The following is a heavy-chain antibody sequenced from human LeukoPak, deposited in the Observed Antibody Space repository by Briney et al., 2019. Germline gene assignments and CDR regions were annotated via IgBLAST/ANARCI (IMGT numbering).Heavy chain of an antibody. D-gene: IGHD3-22*01. V-gene: IGHV1-2*06. CDR2: INPNSGGT. Sequence: ASVKVSCKASGYTFTGYYMHWVRQAPGQGLEWMGRINPNSGGTNYAQKFQGRVTMTRDTSISTAYMGLSRLRSDDTAVYYCARGARVVVIEKALGYWGQGTLVTVSS. J-gene: IGHJ4*02. CDR1: GYTFTGYY. CDR3: ARGARVVVIEKALGY.